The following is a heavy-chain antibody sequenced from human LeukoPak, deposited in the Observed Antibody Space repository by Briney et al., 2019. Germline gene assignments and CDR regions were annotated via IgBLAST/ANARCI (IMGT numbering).Heavy chain of an antibody. CDR1: GFTFSSYW. CDR3: AREGVPAAPNFDY. D-gene: IGHD2-2*01. CDR2: IKQDGSEK. V-gene: IGHV3-7*01. Sequence: PGGSLRRSCAASGFTFSSYWMSWVRQAPGKGLEWVANIKQDGSEKYYVDSVKGRFTISRDNAKNSLYLQMNSLRAEDTAVYYCAREGVPAAPNFDYWGQGTLVTVSS. J-gene: IGHJ4*02.